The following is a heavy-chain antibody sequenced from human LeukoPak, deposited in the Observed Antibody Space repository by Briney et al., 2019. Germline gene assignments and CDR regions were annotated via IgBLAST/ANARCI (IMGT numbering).Heavy chain of an antibody. Sequence: SQTLSLTCAISGDSVSSNSAAWNWIRQSPSRGLEWLGRPYYRSKWYNDYAVSVKSRITINPDTSKNQFSLQLNSVTPEDAAVYYCPRDWREGVGTSRLDYWGQGTLVTVSS. CDR3: PRDWREGVGTSRLDY. D-gene: IGHD1-1*01. J-gene: IGHJ4*02. CDR1: GDSVSSNSAA. CDR2: PYYRSKWYN. V-gene: IGHV6-1*01.